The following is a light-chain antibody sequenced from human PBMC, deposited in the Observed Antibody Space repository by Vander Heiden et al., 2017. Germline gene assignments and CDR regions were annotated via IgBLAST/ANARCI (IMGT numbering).Light chain of an antibody. CDR2: GAS. J-gene: IGKJ3*01. V-gene: IGKV3-20*01. CDR3: QQDGNSPFFT. Sequence: EFVLTKSPGTLSLSPGERATLSCRASQSIRSSYLAWYQQKPGQAPRLLIYGASSRATCIPDRFSGSGSGTDFTLTISRREPEDFAVYYCQQDGNSPFFTFGHGTKVEIK. CDR1: QSIRSSY.